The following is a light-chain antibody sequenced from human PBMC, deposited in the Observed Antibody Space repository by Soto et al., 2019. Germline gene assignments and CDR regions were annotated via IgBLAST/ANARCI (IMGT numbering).Light chain of an antibody. CDR3: QQYGSSPK. V-gene: IGKV3-20*01. CDR1: QGVSSSS. Sequence: EIVLTQSPGTLSLSPGERATLSCRASQGVSSSSLAWYQQKPGQAPRLLIYGASSRATGIPDRFSGSGSGTDFTLTISRLEPEDFAVYYCQQYGSSPKFGQGTRWISN. J-gene: IGKJ1*01. CDR2: GAS.